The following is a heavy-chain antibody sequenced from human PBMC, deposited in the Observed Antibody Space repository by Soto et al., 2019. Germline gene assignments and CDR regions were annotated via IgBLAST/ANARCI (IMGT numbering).Heavy chain of an antibody. Sequence: GGSLRLSCAASGFTFSSYAMSWVRQAPGKGLEWVSLIGASGGTTYYADSVKGRFTISRDNSKNTLYLQMISLRAEDTAVYYCEKRLDSRRFDYWGQGTLVTVSS. V-gene: IGHV3-23*01. CDR2: IGASGGTT. CDR3: EKRLDSRRFDY. CDR1: GFTFSSYA. J-gene: IGHJ4*02.